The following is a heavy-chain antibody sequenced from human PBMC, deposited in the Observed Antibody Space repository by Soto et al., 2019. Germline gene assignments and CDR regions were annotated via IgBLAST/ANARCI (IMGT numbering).Heavy chain of an antibody. V-gene: IGHV4-59*01. CDR1: GGSISPFY. D-gene: IGHD2-15*01. CDR2: LYYSVNT. J-gene: IGHJ4*02. CDR3: ERVGGVAARTFDY. Sequence: ATLSLICSVPGGSISPFYWSWVRQPPGKGLEWIGYLYYSVNTNYNPSLKSRVTISVDASKNQVSLRLTSVTAADTAVYYCERVGGVAARTFDYWGQGTVVTVSS.